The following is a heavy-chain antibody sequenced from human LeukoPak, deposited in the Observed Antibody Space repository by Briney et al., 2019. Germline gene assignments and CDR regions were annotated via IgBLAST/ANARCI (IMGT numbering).Heavy chain of an antibody. CDR3: AKDIPIDY. CDR2: ISWNSGSI. Sequence: GGSLRLSCAASGFTFDDYAMHWVRQAPGKGLEWVSGISWNSGSIGCADSVKGRFTISRDNAKNSLYLQMNSLRAEDTALYYCAKDIPIDYWGQGALVTVSP. CDR1: GFTFDDYA. J-gene: IGHJ4*02. V-gene: IGHV3-9*01.